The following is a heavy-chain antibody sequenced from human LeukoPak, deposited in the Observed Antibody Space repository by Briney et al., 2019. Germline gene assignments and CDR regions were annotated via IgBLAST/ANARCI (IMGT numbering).Heavy chain of an antibody. V-gene: IGHV1-3*01. Sequence: ASVKVSCKASGYTFTSYAMHWVRQAPGQRLEWMGWIVAGNGNTKYSQKFQGRVTIARDTSASTAYMELSSLRSEDTAVYYCARYIAAGGYFDYWGQGTLVTVSS. CDR1: GYTFTSYA. CDR3: ARYIAAGGYFDY. J-gene: IGHJ4*02. CDR2: IVAGNGNT. D-gene: IGHD6-13*01.